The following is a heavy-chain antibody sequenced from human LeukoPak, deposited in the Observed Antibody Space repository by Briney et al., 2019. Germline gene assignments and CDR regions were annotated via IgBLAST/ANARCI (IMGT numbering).Heavy chain of an antibody. CDR3: ARDMGITMIVVGDAFDI. V-gene: IGHV3-21*01. J-gene: IGHJ3*02. Sequence: GGSLRLSCAASGFTFSSYSMNWVRQAPGKGLEWVSSISSSSSYIYYADSVKGRFTISRDNAKNSLYLQMNSLRAEDTAVYYCARDMGITMIVVGDAFDIWGQGTMVTVSS. CDR2: ISSSSSYI. CDR1: GFTFSSYS. D-gene: IGHD3-22*01.